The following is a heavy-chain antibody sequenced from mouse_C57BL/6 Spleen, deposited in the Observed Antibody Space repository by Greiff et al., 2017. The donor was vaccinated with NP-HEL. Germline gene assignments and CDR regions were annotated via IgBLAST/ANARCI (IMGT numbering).Heavy chain of an antibody. CDR1: GYSFTSYY. D-gene: IGHD2-1*01. V-gene: IGHV1-66*01. Sequence: QVQLQQSGPELVKPGASVKISCKASGYSFTSYYIHWVKQRPGQGLEWIGWIYPGSGNTKYNEKFKGKATLTADTSSSTAYMQLSSLTSEDSAVYYCAREGVYGNYDYWGQGTTLTVSS. J-gene: IGHJ2*01. CDR3: AREGVYGNYDY. CDR2: IYPGSGNT.